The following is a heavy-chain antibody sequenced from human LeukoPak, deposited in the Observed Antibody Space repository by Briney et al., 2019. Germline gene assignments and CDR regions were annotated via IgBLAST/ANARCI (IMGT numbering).Heavy chain of an antibody. CDR1: GVSISSSSYY. V-gene: IGHV4-39*07. CDR3: VRGRYSSGWFKDKNWFDP. Sequence: PSETLSLTCTVSGVSISSSSYYWGWIRQPPGKGLEWIGEINHSGSTNYNPSLKSRVTISVDTSKNQFSLKLSSVTAADTAVYYCVRGRYSSGWFKDKNWFDPWGQGIPVTVSS. CDR2: INHSGST. J-gene: IGHJ5*02. D-gene: IGHD6-19*01.